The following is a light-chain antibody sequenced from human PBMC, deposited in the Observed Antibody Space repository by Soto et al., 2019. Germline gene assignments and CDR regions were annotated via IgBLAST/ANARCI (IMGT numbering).Light chain of an antibody. Sequence: DIQMTQSPSSLSASVGDRVTITCRASQPISTYLDWYQQKPGKAPNLLIYAASSLQSGVPSRFSGSGSGTDFTLPISSLQPEDFATYYCQQSYSTPRTFGQGTKLEIK. CDR2: AAS. V-gene: IGKV1-39*01. CDR3: QQSYSTPRT. CDR1: QPISTY. J-gene: IGKJ2*01.